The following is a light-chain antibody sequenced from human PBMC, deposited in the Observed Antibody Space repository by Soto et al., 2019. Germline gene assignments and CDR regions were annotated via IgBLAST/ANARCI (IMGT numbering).Light chain of an antibody. Sequence: QSALTQPASVSGAPGQSSTISCTGTSSDVGGYNYVSWYQQHPGKAPKLMIYEVSNRPSGVSNRFSGSKSGNTASLTISGLQAEDEADYYCGSYTSSSPLVFGGGTKLTVL. CDR2: EVS. CDR1: SSDVGGYNY. CDR3: GSYTSSSPLV. V-gene: IGLV2-14*01. J-gene: IGLJ3*02.